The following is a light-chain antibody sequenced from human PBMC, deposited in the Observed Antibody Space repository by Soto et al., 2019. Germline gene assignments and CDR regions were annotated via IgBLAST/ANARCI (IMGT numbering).Light chain of an antibody. V-gene: IGLV1-36*01. J-gene: IGLJ2*01. CDR3: AAWDDRLHGVI. Sequence: SVVSRAPSVSKSRRQRVTISCSGSTSNIGNNGVSWYQQLPGKAPKLLIYYDDVLPSGVSDRFSGSKSGTSASLAISGLQSEDEADYSCAAWDDRLHGVIFGGGTKVTVL. CDR2: YDD. CDR1: TSNIGNNG.